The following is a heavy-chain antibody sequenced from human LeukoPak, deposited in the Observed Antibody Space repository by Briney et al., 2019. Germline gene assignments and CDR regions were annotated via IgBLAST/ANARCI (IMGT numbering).Heavy chain of an antibody. Sequence: PSQTLSLTCDVSGGSISSGLYSWSWIRQPPGKGLEWIGSIYYSGSTYYNPSLKSRVTISVDTSKNQFSLKLSSVTAADTAVYYCARGPMQDTGFDPWGQGTLVTVSS. CDR1: GGSISSGLYS. D-gene: IGHD2-8*02. CDR2: IYYSGST. V-gene: IGHV4-30-2*03. J-gene: IGHJ5*02. CDR3: ARGPMQDTGFDP.